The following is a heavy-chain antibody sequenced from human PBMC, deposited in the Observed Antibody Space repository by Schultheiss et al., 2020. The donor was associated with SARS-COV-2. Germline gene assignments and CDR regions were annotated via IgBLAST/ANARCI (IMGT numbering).Heavy chain of an antibody. J-gene: IGHJ4*02. V-gene: IGHV4-34*01. CDR2: INHSGST. D-gene: IGHD3-22*01. CDR3: ARIGSGYPYFDY. Sequence: SQTLSLTCAVYGGSFSGYYWSWIRQPPGKGLEWIGEINHSGSTNYNPSLKSRVTISVDTSKNQFSLKLSSVTAADTAVYYCARIGSGYPYFDYWGQGTLVTVSS. CDR1: GGSFSGYY.